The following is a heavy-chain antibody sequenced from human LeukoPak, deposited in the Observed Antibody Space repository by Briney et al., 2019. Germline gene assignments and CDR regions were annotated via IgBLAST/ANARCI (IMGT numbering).Heavy chain of an antibody. D-gene: IGHD7-27*01. Sequence: GGSLRLSCVASGFPFSSFAMTWVRQAPGKGLEWVSSITSSGDGTYFADSVRGRFTLSRDNSKNTLYLQMNSLRAEDTAIYYCAKGKQGTYDYWGQGTLVTVSS. CDR2: ITSSGDGT. CDR3: AKGKQGTYDY. CDR1: GFPFSSFA. V-gene: IGHV3-23*01. J-gene: IGHJ4*02.